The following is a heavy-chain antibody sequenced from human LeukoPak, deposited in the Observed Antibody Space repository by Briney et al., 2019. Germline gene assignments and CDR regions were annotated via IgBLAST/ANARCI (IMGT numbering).Heavy chain of an antibody. J-gene: IGHJ4*02. CDR1: GYTFTSYD. D-gene: IGHD6-6*01. CDR3: ARALYGSSFDY. Sequence: ASVKVSCKASGYTFTSYDITWVRQAPGQGLEWLGWISAYNGNTNCAQKFQGRVTMTTDTSTSTAYMEVRSLRSDDTAVYYCARALYGSSFDYWGQGTLVTVSS. CDR2: ISAYNGNT. V-gene: IGHV1-18*01.